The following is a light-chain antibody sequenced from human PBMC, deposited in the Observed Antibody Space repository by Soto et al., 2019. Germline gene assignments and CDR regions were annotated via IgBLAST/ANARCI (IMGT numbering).Light chain of an antibody. CDR3: QQRSNWPRLT. CDR1: QSVSSY. J-gene: IGKJ4*02. Sequence: EIVLTQSPATLSLSPGERATLSCRASQSVSSYLAWYQQTPGQAPRLLIYDASNRATGIPARFSGSGSGTDFTLTISSLEPEDFAVYYCQQRSNWPRLTFGGGTQVEIK. V-gene: IGKV3-11*01. CDR2: DAS.